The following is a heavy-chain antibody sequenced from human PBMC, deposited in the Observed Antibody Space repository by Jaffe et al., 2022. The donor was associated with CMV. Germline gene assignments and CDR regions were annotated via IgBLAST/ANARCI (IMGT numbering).Heavy chain of an antibody. Sequence: QVQLVQSGAEVKKPGASVKVSCKASGYTFTSYYMHWVRQAPGQGLEWMGIINPSGGSTSYAQKFQGRVTMTRDTSTSTVYMELSSLRSEDTAVYYCASSIAAPWLYYYYYGMDVWGQGTTVTVSS. J-gene: IGHJ6*02. CDR1: GYTFTSYY. V-gene: IGHV1-46*01. D-gene: IGHD6-6*01. CDR3: ASSIAAPWLYYYYYGMDV. CDR2: INPSGGST.